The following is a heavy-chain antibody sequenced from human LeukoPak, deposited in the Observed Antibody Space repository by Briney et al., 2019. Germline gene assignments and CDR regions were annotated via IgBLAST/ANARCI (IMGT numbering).Heavy chain of an antibody. CDR3: ARDTYYYDSSGYYGFNRPFDY. CDR2: INPNSGGT. Sequence: ASVKVSCKASGYTFTGYYMHWVRQAPGQALEWMGWINPNSGGTNYAQKFQGRVTMTRDTSISTAYMELSRLRSDDTAVYYCARDTYYYDSSGYYGFNRPFDYWGQGTLVTVSS. D-gene: IGHD3-22*01. CDR1: GYTFTGYY. V-gene: IGHV1-2*02. J-gene: IGHJ4*02.